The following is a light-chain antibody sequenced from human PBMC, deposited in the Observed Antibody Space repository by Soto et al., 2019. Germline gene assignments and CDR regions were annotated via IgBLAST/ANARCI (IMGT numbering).Light chain of an antibody. CDR1: TSDVGAYNL. J-gene: IGLJ3*02. CDR2: DVI. CDR3: CSYAGNFIWV. Sequence: QSALTQPRSVSGSPGQSITLSCDGSTSDVGAYNLVSWYQQHPGEAPKLMIYDVIKRPSGVPYRFSGSKSGNTASLTISGLQAADEADYYCCSYAGNFIWVFGGGTKLTVL. V-gene: IGLV2-11*01.